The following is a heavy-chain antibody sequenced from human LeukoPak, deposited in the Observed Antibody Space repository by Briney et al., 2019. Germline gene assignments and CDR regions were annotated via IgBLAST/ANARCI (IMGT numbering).Heavy chain of an antibody. CDR2: FIPIFGTP. CDR3: ARRSSSPYWFFDL. CDR1: GGTVSSDD. Sequence: VASVKVSCKASGGTVSSDDISWVRQAPGQGLEWMGGFIPIFGTPIYAQKFQGTVTITADESTSTVYMELSSLRSEDTAVYYCARRSSSPYWFFDLWGRGTLVTASS. D-gene: IGHD6-13*01. J-gene: IGHJ2*01. V-gene: IGHV1-69*13.